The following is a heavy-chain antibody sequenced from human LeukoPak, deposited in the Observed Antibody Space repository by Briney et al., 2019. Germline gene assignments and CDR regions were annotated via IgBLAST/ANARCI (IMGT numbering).Heavy chain of an antibody. CDR1: GGSFSGYY. CDR2: INHSGST. J-gene: IGHJ4*02. D-gene: IGHD3-22*01. V-gene: IGHV4-34*01. Sequence: SETLSLTCAVYGGSFSGYYWSWIRQPPGKGLEWIGEINHSGSTNYNPSLKSRVTISVDTSKNQFSLKLSSVTAADTAVYYCARDFFRYYYDSSGYQQFDYWGQGTLVTVSS. CDR3: ARDFFRYYYDSSGYQQFDY.